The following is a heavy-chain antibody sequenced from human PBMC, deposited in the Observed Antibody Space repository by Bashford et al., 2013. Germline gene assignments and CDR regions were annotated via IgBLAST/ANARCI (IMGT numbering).Heavy chain of an antibody. CDR3: ARGNYGDYVFDS. Sequence: VRQAPGKGLEWVSYISSSSTTMNYADSVRGRFSISRDDGKQSLHLQMDSLRADDTATYYCARGNYGDYVFDSWGQGTLVTVSS. D-gene: IGHD4-17*01. J-gene: IGHJ4*02. V-gene: IGHV3-48*01. CDR2: ISSSSTTM.